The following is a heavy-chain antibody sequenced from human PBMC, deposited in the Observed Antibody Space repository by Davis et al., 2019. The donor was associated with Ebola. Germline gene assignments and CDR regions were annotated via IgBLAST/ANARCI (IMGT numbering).Heavy chain of an antibody. CDR2: TYYRSKLYN. J-gene: IGHJ4*02. V-gene: IGHV6-1*01. CDR1: VDSVPIHSAA. CDR3: AGGRSWPLDS. D-gene: IGHD6-13*01. Sequence: SQTPSLPRAISVDSVPIHSAAWDSISQPPSRGVEWLGSTYYRSKLYNDYAVSVKSRITYNPDTSKNQFSLQLNSVTHEDTAVYYCAGGRSWPLDSWGQGTLVTISS.